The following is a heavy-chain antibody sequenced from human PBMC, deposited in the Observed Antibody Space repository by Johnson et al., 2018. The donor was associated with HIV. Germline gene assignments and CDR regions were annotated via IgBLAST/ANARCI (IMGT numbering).Heavy chain of an antibody. CDR2: ITWDGGNI. CDR3: ARGRRHLVPGRGDVFDI. J-gene: IGHJ3*02. D-gene: IGHD6-13*01. CDR1: GFTFSSYA. V-gene: IGHV3-30*04. Sequence: QVQLVESGGGLVQPGRSLRLSCAASGFTFSSYAMHWVRQAPGKGLEWVAGITWDGGNIYYADSVKGRFTISRDNSKNTLYLQMNRLRAEDTAVYYCARGRRHLVPGRGDVFDIWGQGTMVTVSS.